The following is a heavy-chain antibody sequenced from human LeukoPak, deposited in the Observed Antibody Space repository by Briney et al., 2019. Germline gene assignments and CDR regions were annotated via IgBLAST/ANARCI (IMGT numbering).Heavy chain of an antibody. J-gene: IGHJ4*02. CDR1: GGSLSSRSYY. Sequence: SETLSLTCTVSGGSLSSRSYYWGGVRQPPGKGLEWVGSIYYNGSTYYNPSLKSRVTISVDTSKNQFSLKLSSVTAADTAVYYCARDHHGHYYYDSSGYTYFDYWGQGTLVTVSS. CDR3: ARDHHGHYYYDSSGYTYFDY. D-gene: IGHD3-22*01. V-gene: IGHV4-39*07. CDR2: IYYNGST.